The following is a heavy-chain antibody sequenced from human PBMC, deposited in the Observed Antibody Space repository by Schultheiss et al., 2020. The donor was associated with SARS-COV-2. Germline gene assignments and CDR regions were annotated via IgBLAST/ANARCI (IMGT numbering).Heavy chain of an antibody. D-gene: IGHD1/OR15-1a*01. CDR3: AMSPWDNWNNADY. V-gene: IGHV3-30*03. CDR2: ISYDGSNK. J-gene: IGHJ4*02. CDR1: GFTFSSYG. Sequence: GGSLRLSCAASGFTFSSYGMHWVRQAPGKGLEWVAVISYDGSNKYYADSVKGRFTISRDNSKDTLYLQMNSLRLEDTAVYYCAMSPWDNWNNADYWGQGTLVTVSS.